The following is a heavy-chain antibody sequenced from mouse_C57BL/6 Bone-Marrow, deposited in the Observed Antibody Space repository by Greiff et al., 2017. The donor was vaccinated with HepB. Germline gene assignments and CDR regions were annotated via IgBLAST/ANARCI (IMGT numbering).Heavy chain of an antibody. D-gene: IGHD2-3*01. CDR1: GYTFTSYG. V-gene: IGHV1-81*01. J-gene: IGHJ4*01. CDR2: IYPRSGNT. CDR3: ARCGYYRGYYAMDY. Sequence: VKLQESGAELARPGASVKLSCKASGYTFTSYGISWVKQRTGQGLEWIGEIYPRSGNTYYNEKFKGKATLTADKSSSTAYMELRSLTSEDSAVYFCARCGYYRGYYAMDYWGQGTSVTVSS.